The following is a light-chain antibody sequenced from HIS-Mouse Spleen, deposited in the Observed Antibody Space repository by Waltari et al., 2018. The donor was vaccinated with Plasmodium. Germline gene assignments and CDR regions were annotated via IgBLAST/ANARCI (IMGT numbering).Light chain of an antibody. Sequence: QSVLTQPPSASGAPGQRVTISCTGSSSNIGAGYDVHWSQQLPGTAPKLLSDGSCSRPPGVPDRFFGSESGTSASLAITGRQAEDEDDYYCQSYDSSLSGSGVFGGGTKLTVL. J-gene: IGLJ3*02. V-gene: IGLV1-40*01. CDR2: GSC. CDR1: SSNIGAGYD. CDR3: QSYDSSLSGSGV.